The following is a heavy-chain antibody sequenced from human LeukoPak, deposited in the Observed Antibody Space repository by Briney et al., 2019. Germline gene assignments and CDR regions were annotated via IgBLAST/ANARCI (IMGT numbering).Heavy chain of an antibody. CDR3: TRTVGYNWFDP. CDR1: GFTFSGSA. J-gene: IGHJ5*02. CDR2: IRSKANSYAT. V-gene: IGHV3-73*01. D-gene: IGHD1-26*01. Sequence: QPGGSLRLSCAASGFTFSGSAMPWVRPASGKGLEWVGLIRSKANSYATAYAASVKGRFTISRDDSKNTAYLQMNSLKTEDTAVYYCTRTVGYNWFDPWGQGTLVTVSS.